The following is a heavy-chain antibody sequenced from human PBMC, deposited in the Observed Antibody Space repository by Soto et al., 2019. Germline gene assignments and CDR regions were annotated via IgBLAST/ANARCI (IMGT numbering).Heavy chain of an antibody. CDR3: ARVGPGAEAWLGP. D-gene: IGHD2-2*01. V-gene: IGHV1-69*01. Sequence: VQLMQSGAEVKKPGSSVKVSCKASGGNFSSHSINWVRQAPGQGLEWVGGVIHIFGTANYAHNFKGRVTITADQSTSSAYMQLHRLRSDDTVVYYGARVGPGAEAWLGPWGQGTLVSVSS. CDR1: GGNFSSHS. CDR2: VIHIFGTA. J-gene: IGHJ5*02.